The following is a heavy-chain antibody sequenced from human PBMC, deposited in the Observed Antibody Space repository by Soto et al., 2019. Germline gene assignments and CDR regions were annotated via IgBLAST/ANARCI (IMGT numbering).Heavy chain of an antibody. CDR1: GGSFMSQA. CDR2: IIPFSGTV. V-gene: IGHV1-69*13. CDR3: ARGSYDSYAGFFGMDV. D-gene: IGHD3-10*01. Sequence: SVKVSCKTSGGSFMSQAISWVRQAPGQGPEWMGGIIPFSGTVTYTQRFQGRLTLTADEPTKTAYTELSSLRPEDTAVYYCARGSYDSYAGFFGMDVWGQGTKVTVSS. J-gene: IGHJ6*02.